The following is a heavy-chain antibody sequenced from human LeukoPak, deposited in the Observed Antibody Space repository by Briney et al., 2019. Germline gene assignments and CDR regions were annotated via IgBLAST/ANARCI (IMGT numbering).Heavy chain of an antibody. D-gene: IGHD4-17*01. J-gene: IGHJ3*02. CDR2: IYYSGST. V-gene: IGHV4-59*01. Sequence: SETLSLTCTVSGGSISSYYWSWIRQPRGKGLEWIGYIYYSGSTNYNPSLKSRVTISVDTSKNQFSLKLSSVTAADTAVYYCARVKMTTVTTWAFDIWGQGTMVTVSS. CDR1: GGSISSYY. CDR3: ARVKMTTVTTWAFDI.